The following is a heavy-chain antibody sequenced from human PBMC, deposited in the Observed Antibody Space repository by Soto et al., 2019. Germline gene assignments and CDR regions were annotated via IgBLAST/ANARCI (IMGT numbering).Heavy chain of an antibody. J-gene: IGHJ4*01. CDR3: ASSGSIWQLRESDC. CDR1: AYTFTNYG. D-gene: IGHD6-13*01. V-gene: IGHV1-18*01. CDR2: ISAYNGNI. Sequence: GASVKVSCKASAYTFTNYGISWVRQAPGQGLEWMGWISAYNGNINYAQKFRGRVTMTTETSTSSAYVEVRSLRSDDTAVYYCASSGSIWQLRESDCWCQGTLVTVSS.